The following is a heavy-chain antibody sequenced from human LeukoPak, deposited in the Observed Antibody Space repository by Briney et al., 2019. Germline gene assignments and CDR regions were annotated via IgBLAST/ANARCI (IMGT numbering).Heavy chain of an antibody. Sequence: ASVKVSCKASGGTFSSYAISWVRQAPGQGLEWMGWISAYNGNTNYAQKLQGRVTMTTDTSTSTAYMELRSLRSDDTAVYYCARVLRSGGSADPWGQGTLVTVSS. D-gene: IGHD2-15*01. CDR2: ISAYNGNT. V-gene: IGHV1-18*01. J-gene: IGHJ5*02. CDR3: ARVLRSGGSADP. CDR1: GGTFSSYA.